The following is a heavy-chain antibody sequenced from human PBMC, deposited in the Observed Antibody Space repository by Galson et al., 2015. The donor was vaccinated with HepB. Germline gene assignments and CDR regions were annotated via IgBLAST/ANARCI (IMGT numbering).Heavy chain of an antibody. CDR2: INSYNGNT. CDR1: GYSFTNYG. Sequence: SVKVSCKASGYSFTNYGISWVRQAPGQGLEWMGWINSYNGNTNHAQKFQGRVAMTTDTSANTAYMELTSLRSDDTAVYYCARGGRLAELSSLDYWGRGTLVTVSS. CDR3: ARGGRLAELSSLDY. V-gene: IGHV1-18*01. J-gene: IGHJ4*02. D-gene: IGHD3-16*02.